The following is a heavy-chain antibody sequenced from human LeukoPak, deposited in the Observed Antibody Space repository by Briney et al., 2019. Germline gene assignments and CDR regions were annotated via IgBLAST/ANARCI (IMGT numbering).Heavy chain of an antibody. V-gene: IGHV1-8*01. CDR3: ARGTAAGNWFDP. CDR2: MNPNSGNT. CDR1: GYTFTSYD. D-gene: IGHD6-13*01. J-gene: IGHJ5*02. Sequence: ASVKVSCKASGYTFTSYDINWVRQAPGQGLEWMGWMNPNSGNTGYAQKFQGRVTMTRNTSISTAYMELSSLRSEDTAVYYCARGTAAGNWFDPWGQGTLVTVSS.